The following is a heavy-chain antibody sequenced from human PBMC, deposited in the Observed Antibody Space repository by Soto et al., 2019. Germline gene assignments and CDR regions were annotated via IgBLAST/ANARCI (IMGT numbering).Heavy chain of an antibody. D-gene: IGHD3-22*01. CDR1: GYIFTTNW. V-gene: IGHV5-51*01. CDR2: IHPGDSDT. J-gene: IGHJ4*02. Sequence: GESLKISCNGSGYIFTTNWIGWVRQMSGEGLEWMGIIHPGDSDTRYSPTFQGQVTMSADKSIGTAYLQWSSLKASDTAMYYCARRVYDSTAFSSWFDYWGQGTLVTVSS. CDR3: ARRVYDSTAFSSWFDY.